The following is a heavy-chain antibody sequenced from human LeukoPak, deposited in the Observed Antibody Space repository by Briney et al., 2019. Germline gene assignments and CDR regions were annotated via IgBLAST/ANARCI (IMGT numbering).Heavy chain of an antibody. J-gene: IGHJ5*02. CDR2: MNPNNGNT. Sequence: GPVKVSCKASGFTFTSYDINWVRQASGQGLEWMGWMNPNNGNTGYAQKFQGRVTMTRDTSISTAYMELRGLRSEDTAVYYCVRDGEGAAISVNYWFDPWGQGTLVTVSS. D-gene: IGHD2-2*02. V-gene: IGHV1-8*01. CDR3: VRDGEGAAISVNYWFDP. CDR1: GFTFTSYD.